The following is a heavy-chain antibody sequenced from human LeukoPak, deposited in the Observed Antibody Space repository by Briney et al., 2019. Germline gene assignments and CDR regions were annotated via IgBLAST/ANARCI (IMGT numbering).Heavy chain of an antibody. CDR2: ISSSGTTI. J-gene: IGHJ4*02. Sequence: GGSLRLSCAASGFTFSSYEMHWVRQAPGKGLEWVSYISSSGTTIYYADSVKGRFTVSRDNSKNMLYLQINSLRAEDTAVYYCAYYHVNEEPPTFWGQGTLVTVSS. D-gene: IGHD1-1*01. CDR3: AYYHVNEEPPTF. CDR1: GFTFSSYE. V-gene: IGHV3-48*03.